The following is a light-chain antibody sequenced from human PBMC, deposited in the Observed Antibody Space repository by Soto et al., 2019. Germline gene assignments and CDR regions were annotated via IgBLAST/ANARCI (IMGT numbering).Light chain of an antibody. Sequence: QSALTQPRSVSGSPGQSVTISCTGTSSDVGGYNYVSWYQQHPGKAPKLMIYDVSKRPSGVPDRFSGSKSGNTASLTISGLQAEDEADYYCCSYVSSKTYVFGTGTKVTVL. CDR2: DVS. J-gene: IGLJ1*01. V-gene: IGLV2-11*01. CDR3: CSYVSSKTYV. CDR1: SSDVGGYNY.